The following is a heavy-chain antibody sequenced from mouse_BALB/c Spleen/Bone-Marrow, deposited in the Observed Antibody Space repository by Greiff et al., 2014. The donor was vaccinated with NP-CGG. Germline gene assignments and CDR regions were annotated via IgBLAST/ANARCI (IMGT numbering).Heavy chain of an antibody. J-gene: IGHJ2*01. CDR2: ISSGGSYT. CDR1: GFTFSSYG. D-gene: IGHD1-1*01. CDR3: ARPTTVVATGGSFDY. Sequence: VHVKQSGGDLVKPGGSLKLSCAASGFTFSSYGMSWVRQTPDKRLEWVATISSGGSYTYYPDSVKGRFTISRDNAKNTLYLQMSSLKSEDTAMYYCARPTTVVATGGSFDYWGQGTTLTVSS. V-gene: IGHV5-6*01.